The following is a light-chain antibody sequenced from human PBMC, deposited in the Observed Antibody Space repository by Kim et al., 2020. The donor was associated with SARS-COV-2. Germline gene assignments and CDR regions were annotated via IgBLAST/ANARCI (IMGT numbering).Light chain of an antibody. CDR1: QSVSSSY. CDR3: QQYGSSPRT. J-gene: IGKJ1*01. V-gene: IGKV3-20*01. Sequence: APREKAPPSCRASQSVSSSYLAWYQQKPGQAPRLLIYGASSRATGIPDRFSGSGSGTDFTLTISRLEPEDFAVYYCQQYGSSPRTFGQGTKVDIK. CDR2: GAS.